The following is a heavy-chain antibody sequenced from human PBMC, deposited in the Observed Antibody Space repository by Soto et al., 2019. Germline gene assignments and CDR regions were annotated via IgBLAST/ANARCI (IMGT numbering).Heavy chain of an antibody. J-gene: IGHJ3*02. Sequence: QHPGKGLEWIGYIYYSGSTYYNPSLKSRVTISVDTSKNQFSLKLSSVTAADTAVYYCARGTMIVVARGAFDIWGQGTMVTVSS. D-gene: IGHD3-22*01. CDR2: IYYSGST. V-gene: IGHV4-31*02. CDR3: ARGTMIVVARGAFDI.